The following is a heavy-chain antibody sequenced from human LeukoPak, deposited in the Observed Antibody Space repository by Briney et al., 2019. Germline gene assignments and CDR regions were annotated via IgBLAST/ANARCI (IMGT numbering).Heavy chain of an antibody. D-gene: IGHD6-13*01. CDR3: AREQQLVSLSYYFDY. Sequence: PGGSLRLSCAASGFTFSSYGMHWVRQAPGKGLEWVAVIWYDGSNKYYADSMKGRFTISRDNSKNTLYLQMNSLRAEDTAVYYCAREQQLVSLSYYFDYWGQGTLVTVSS. CDR1: GFTFSSYG. J-gene: IGHJ4*02. CDR2: IWYDGSNK. V-gene: IGHV3-33*01.